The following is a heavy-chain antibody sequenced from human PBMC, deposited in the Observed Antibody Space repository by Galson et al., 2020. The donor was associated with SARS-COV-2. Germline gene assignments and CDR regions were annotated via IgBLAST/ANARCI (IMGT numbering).Heavy chain of an antibody. CDR1: GFPFSTYA. V-gene: IGHV3-48*03. CDR3: ARDSRGYYVVLDAFDI. CDR2: ISISGSTI. D-gene: IGHD3-22*01. J-gene: IGHJ3*02. Sequence: TGGSLRLSCAASGFPFSTYAMNWVRQAPGKGLEWVSYISISGSTIYYADSVKGRFTISRDNAKNSLYLQMTSLRAEDTAVYYCARDSRGYYVVLDAFDIWGQGTMVTVSS.